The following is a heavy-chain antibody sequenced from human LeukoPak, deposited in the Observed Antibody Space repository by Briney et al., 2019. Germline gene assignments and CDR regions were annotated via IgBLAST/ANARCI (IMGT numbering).Heavy chain of an antibody. D-gene: IGHD6-19*01. J-gene: IGHJ4*02. Sequence: GGSLRLSCAASGFTFSSHWMSWVRQAPGKGLEWVAVISYDGSNKYYADSVKGRFTISRDNSKNTLYLQMNSLRAEDTAVYYCAREGGWYGSDYWGQGTLVTVSS. CDR1: GFTFSSHW. V-gene: IGHV3-30*03. CDR3: AREGGWYGSDY. CDR2: ISYDGSNK.